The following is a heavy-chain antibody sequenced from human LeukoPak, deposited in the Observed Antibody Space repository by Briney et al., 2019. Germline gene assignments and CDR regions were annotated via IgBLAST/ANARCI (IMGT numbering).Heavy chain of an antibody. Sequence: PGSSLRLSCAVSGFTFSSYAMHWVREAPGKGLEWVAVISYDGSNKYYADSVKGRFTISRDNSKNTMYLQMNSLRAEDTAVYYCARDHLAVAGTYYFDFWGQGTLVTVSS. V-gene: IGHV3-30*04. CDR1: GFTFSSYA. D-gene: IGHD6-19*01. CDR2: ISYDGSNK. CDR3: ARDHLAVAGTYYFDF. J-gene: IGHJ4*02.